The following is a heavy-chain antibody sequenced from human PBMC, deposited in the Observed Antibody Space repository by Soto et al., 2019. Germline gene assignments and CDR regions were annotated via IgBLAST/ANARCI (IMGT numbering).Heavy chain of an antibody. J-gene: IGHJ4*02. CDR2: IWYDGSNK. CDR3: ARDIRFDYGDYGNFDY. CDR1: GFTFSSYG. D-gene: IGHD4-17*01. V-gene: IGHV3-33*01. Sequence: QVQLVESGGGVVQPGRSLRLSCAASGFTFSSYGMHWVRQAPGKGLEWVAVIWYDGSNKYYADSVKGRFTISRDNSKNTLYLQMNSLRAEDTAVYYCARDIRFDYGDYGNFDYWGQGTLVTVSS.